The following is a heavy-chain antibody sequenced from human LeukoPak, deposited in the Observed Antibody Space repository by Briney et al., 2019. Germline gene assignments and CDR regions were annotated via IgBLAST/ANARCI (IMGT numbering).Heavy chain of an antibody. D-gene: IGHD5/OR15-5a*01. CDR3: ASLRAVSTTDRDF. V-gene: IGHV4-39*07. J-gene: IGHJ4*02. CDR1: GDSMTSRNYY. CDR2: IYNTGPS. Sequence: SETLSLTCAVSGDSMTSRNYYWGWIRQPRGEGLEFIGMIYNTGPSYYNPSLESRVSISTDTSRSQFSLSLSAVTAADSAVYYCASLRAVSTTDRDFWGQGALVTVSS.